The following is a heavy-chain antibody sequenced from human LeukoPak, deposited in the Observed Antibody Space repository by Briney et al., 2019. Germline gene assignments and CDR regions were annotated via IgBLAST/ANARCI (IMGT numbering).Heavy chain of an antibody. Sequence: SETLSLTCAVYGGSFSGYYWSWIRQPPGKGLEWIGEINHSGSTNYNPSLKSRVTISVDTSKNQFSLKLSSVTAADTAVYYCARDTGVLWFGEFSWGQGTLVTVSS. V-gene: IGHV4-34*01. D-gene: IGHD3-10*01. CDR3: ARDTGVLWFGEFS. CDR1: GGSFSGYY. CDR2: INHSGST. J-gene: IGHJ4*02.